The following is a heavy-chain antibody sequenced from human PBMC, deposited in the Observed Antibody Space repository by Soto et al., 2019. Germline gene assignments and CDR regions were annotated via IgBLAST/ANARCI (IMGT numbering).Heavy chain of an antibody. CDR2: IYYSGST. Sequence: QVQLQESGPGLVKPSQTLSLTCTVSGGSISSGGYYWSWIRQHPGKGLEWIGYIYYSGSTYYNPSLKSRVTISVDTSKNQFSLKLSSVTVSDTAVFYCARDQAPSVRGVIIRGYFDYWGQGTLVTVSS. CDR1: GGSISSGGYY. D-gene: IGHD3-10*01. CDR3: ARDQAPSVRGVIIRGYFDY. J-gene: IGHJ4*02. V-gene: IGHV4-31*03.